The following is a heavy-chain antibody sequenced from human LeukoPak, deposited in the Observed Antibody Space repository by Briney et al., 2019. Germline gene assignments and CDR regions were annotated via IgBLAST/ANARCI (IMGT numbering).Heavy chain of an antibody. D-gene: IGHD2-2*01. Sequence: SETLSLTCTVSGGSISSYYWSWIRQPAGEGLEWIGRIYSSGDTYYNPSLSSRVTMSVDTSKNQFSLSLNSVTAADTAVYYCARVSTSFDPWGQGTLVTVSS. J-gene: IGHJ5*02. V-gene: IGHV4-4*07. CDR2: IYSSGDT. CDR1: GGSISSYY. CDR3: ARVSTSFDP.